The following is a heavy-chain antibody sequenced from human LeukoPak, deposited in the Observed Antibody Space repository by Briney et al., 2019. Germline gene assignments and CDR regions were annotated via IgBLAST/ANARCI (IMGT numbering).Heavy chain of an antibody. CDR3: ARVFLPQDYDFWSGYLYYFDY. D-gene: IGHD3-3*01. V-gene: IGHV1-2*02. CDR1: GYTFTRYY. J-gene: IGHJ4*02. CDR2: INPNSGGT. Sequence: GASVKVSCKASGYTFTRYYMHWVRQAPGQGLEGMGWINPNSGGTNYAQKFQGRVTMTTDTSISTAYMDLSRLRSDDTAVYYCARVFLPQDYDFWSGYLYYFDYWGQGTLVTVSS.